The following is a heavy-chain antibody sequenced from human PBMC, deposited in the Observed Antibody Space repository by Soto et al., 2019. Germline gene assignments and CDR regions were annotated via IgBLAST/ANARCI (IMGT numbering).Heavy chain of an antibody. V-gene: IGHV4-39*07. CDR1: GGSISSSSYY. Sequence: TSETLSLTCTVSGGSISSSSYYWGWIRQPPGKGLEWIGSIYYSGSTYYNPSLKSRVTISVDTSKNQFSLKLRSDDTAVYYCARDQSGGYDIIDYWGQGTLVTVSS. D-gene: IGHD5-12*01. J-gene: IGHJ4*02. CDR2: IYYSGST. CDR3: ARDQSGGYDIIDY.